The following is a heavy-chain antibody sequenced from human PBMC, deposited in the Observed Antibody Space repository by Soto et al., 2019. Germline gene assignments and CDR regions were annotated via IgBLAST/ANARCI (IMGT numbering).Heavy chain of an antibody. Sequence: GGSLRLSCAASGFTFSNYGMHWVRQAPGKGLEWVAIIWYDGSNKYYADSVKGRFTISRDNSKNTVYLQMNSLRAEDTAMYYCAAGEPLNYRGQGTLVTVSS. CDR2: IWYDGSNK. D-gene: IGHD3-10*01. V-gene: IGHV3-33*01. J-gene: IGHJ4*02. CDR3: AAGEPLNY. CDR1: GFTFSNYG.